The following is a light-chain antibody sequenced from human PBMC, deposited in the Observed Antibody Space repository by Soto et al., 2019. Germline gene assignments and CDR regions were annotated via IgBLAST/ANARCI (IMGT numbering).Light chain of an antibody. J-gene: IGKJ2*01. CDR2: DAS. CDR1: QSVSSY. V-gene: IGKV3-11*01. CDR3: QQRSNWPPMYT. Sequence: EIVLTQSPATLSLSPGERATLSCLASQSVSSYVAWYQQKPGQAPRLLIYDASNRATGIPARFSGSGSGTDFTLTISSLEPEDFAVYYCQQRSNWPPMYTFGQGTKLEIK.